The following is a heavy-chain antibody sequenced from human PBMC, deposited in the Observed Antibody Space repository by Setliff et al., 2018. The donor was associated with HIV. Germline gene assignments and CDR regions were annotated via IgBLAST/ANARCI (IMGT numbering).Heavy chain of an antibody. J-gene: IGHJ4*02. CDR2: IYHSGNT. Sequence: SETLSLTCSVSGGPITSNTYFWDWTRQAPGKGLEWIGSIYHSGNTYYNPSLKSRVSISVDTSKRQFSLKLTSVTAGDSALYYCARRRGQKATGWYYFDFWGQGALVTVPQ. D-gene: IGHD6-19*01. V-gene: IGHV4-39*01. CDR3: ARRRGQKATGWYYFDF. CDR1: GGPITSNTYF.